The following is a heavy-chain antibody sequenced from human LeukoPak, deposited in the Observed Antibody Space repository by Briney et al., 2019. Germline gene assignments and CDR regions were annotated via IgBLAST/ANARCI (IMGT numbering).Heavy chain of an antibody. Sequence: SQTLSLTCTVSGVSISSGGYYCSWSREYPGKGVEWSGYIYYSGSTYYNPSLKSRVTLSVDTSKTQFSLKLSPVTAAATAVYYCARERRSSWSGYGMDVWGQGTTVTVSS. CDR1: GVSISSGGYY. CDR3: ARERRSSWSGYGMDV. J-gene: IGHJ6*02. V-gene: IGHV4-31*03. CDR2: IYYSGST. D-gene: IGHD6-13*01.